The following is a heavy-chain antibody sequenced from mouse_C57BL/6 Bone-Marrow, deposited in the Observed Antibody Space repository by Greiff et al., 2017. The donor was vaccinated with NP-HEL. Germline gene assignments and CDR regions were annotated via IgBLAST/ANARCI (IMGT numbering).Heavy chain of an antibody. V-gene: IGHV5-4*03. CDR1: GFTFSSYA. D-gene: IGHD2-3*01. CDR2: ISDGGSYT. Sequence: EVMLVESGGGLVKPGGSLKLSCAASGFTFSSYAMSWVRQTPEKRLEWVATISDGGSYTYYPDNVKGRFTISRDNAKNNLYLQMSHLKSEDTAMYYCARGENDGLGYWGQGTSVTVSS. CDR3: ARGENDGLGY. J-gene: IGHJ4*01.